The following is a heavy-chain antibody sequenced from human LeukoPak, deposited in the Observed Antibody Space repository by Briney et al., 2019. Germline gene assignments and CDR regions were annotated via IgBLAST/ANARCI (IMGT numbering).Heavy chain of an antibody. CDR1: GFTFSSYG. D-gene: IGHD3-10*01. CDR3: ARPRITMVRGVMEDAFDI. Sequence: GESLSLSCATSGFTFSSYGMHWVRQAPGKGLEGVAVIWYDGSNKYYADSVKGRFTISRDDSKNTLYLQMNSLRAEDTAVYYCARPRITMVRGVMEDAFDIWGQGTMVTVSS. CDR2: IWYDGSNK. V-gene: IGHV3-33*01. J-gene: IGHJ3*02.